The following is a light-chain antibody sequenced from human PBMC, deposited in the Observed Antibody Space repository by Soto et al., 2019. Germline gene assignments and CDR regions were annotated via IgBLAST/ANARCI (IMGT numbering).Light chain of an antibody. CDR1: QSVSGSY. CDR3: QHYGSSPWT. V-gene: IGKV3-20*01. Sequence: EIVLTQSPGTLSLSPGERATLSCRASQSVSGSYLAWFQQKPGQAPRLLIYDASTRATGVPGRFSGSWSGTDFSLTISRLEPEDFAVYYCQHYGSSPWTFGQGTKVEIK. J-gene: IGKJ1*01. CDR2: DAS.